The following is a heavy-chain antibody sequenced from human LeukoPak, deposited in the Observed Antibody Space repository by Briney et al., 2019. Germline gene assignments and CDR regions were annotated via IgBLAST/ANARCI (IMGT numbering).Heavy chain of an antibody. CDR2: IYYSGST. CDR3: ARAAGINEPDY. D-gene: IGHD1-14*01. J-gene: IGHJ4*02. CDR1: GGSISSYY. Sequence: PSETLSLTCTVSGGSISSYYWSWIRQPPGKGLEWIGYIYYSGSTNYNPSLKSRVTISVDTSKNQFSLKLSSVTAADTAVYYCARAAGINEPDYWGQGTLVTVSS. V-gene: IGHV4-59*01.